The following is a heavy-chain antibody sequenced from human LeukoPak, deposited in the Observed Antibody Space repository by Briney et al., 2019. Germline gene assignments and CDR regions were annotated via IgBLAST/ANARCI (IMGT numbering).Heavy chain of an antibody. CDR1: GFTFSSYA. Sequence: GSLRLSCAASGFTFSSYAMSWVRQAPGKGQEWVSSISISSSYIYYADSVKGRFTISRDNAKNSLYLQMNSLRAEDTAVYYCARDTASGYWGQGTLVTVSS. D-gene: IGHD5-18*01. V-gene: IGHV3-21*01. J-gene: IGHJ4*02. CDR2: ISISSSYI. CDR3: ARDTASGY.